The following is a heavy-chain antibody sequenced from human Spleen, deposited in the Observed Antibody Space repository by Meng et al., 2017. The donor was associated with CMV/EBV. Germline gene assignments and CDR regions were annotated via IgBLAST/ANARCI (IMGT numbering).Heavy chain of an antibody. CDR3: ARFSATGAYYYGMDV. Sequence: GSLRLSCAASGFTVSNNYMSWVRQAPGKGLEWIGSIYYSGSTNYNPSLKSRVTISVDTSKNQFSLRLSSVTTADTAVYFCARFSATGAYYYGMDVWGQGTTVTVSS. CDR2: IYYSGST. V-gene: IGHV4-59*02. D-gene: IGHD1-1*01. CDR1: GFTVSNNY. J-gene: IGHJ6*02.